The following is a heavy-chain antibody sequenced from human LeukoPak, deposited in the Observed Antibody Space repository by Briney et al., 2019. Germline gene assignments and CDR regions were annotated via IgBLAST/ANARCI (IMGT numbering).Heavy chain of an antibody. CDR1: AFTFSNDW. D-gene: IGHD6-6*01. V-gene: IGHV3-15*01. Sequence: GGSLRLSRAAFAFTFSNDWMSWVRQAPGKGLEWVGHIKSKTDGGTTDYAAPVKGRFTISRDDSKNTLYLQMNSLKTEDTAVYYCTRQQLVFDCWGQGTLVTVSS. CDR3: TRQQLVFDC. J-gene: IGHJ4*02. CDR2: IKSKTDGGTT.